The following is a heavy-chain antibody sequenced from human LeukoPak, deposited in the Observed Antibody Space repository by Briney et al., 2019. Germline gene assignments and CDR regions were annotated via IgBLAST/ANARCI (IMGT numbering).Heavy chain of an antibody. CDR1: GYTFTSYG. D-gene: IGHD6-6*01. CDR3: ARGGAARRGYYYYMDV. Sequence: ASVKVSCKASGYTFTSYGISWVRQAPGQGLEWMGWISAYNGNTNYAQKLQGRVTMTTDTSTSTAYMELSSLRSEDTAVYYCARGGAARRGYYYYMDVWGKGTTVTVSS. J-gene: IGHJ6*03. CDR2: ISAYNGNT. V-gene: IGHV1-18*01.